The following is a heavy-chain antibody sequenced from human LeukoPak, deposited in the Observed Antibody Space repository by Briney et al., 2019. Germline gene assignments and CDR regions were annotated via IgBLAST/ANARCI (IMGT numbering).Heavy chain of an antibody. V-gene: IGHV3-33*01. CDR1: GFTFSIFG. D-gene: IGHD2-15*01. CDR3: ARNLSYCSGGRCYFANYGMDV. Sequence: AGRSLRLSCAASGFTFSIFGMHWVRQAPGKGLEGVAVMWYDGSNKYYADSVKGRFTISRDNSKKTLYLKMNSLRAEDTALYYCARNLSYCSGGRCYFANYGMDVWGQGTTVTVSS. CDR2: MWYDGSNK. J-gene: IGHJ6*02.